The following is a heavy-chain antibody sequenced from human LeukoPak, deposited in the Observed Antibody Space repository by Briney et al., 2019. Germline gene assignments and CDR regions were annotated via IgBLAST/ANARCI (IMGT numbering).Heavy chain of an antibody. J-gene: IGHJ4*02. D-gene: IGHD3-10*01. CDR3: AKGKNTGSYLSHVDY. CDR1: GYTFDDYT. V-gene: IGHV3-43*01. Sequence: GGSLRLSCAASGYTFDDYTMHWVRQAPGKGLEWVSLITWDGGSTYYADSVKGRFTISRDNSKNSLYLQMNSLRTEDTALYYCAKGKNTGSYLSHVDYWGQGTLVTVSS. CDR2: ITWDGGST.